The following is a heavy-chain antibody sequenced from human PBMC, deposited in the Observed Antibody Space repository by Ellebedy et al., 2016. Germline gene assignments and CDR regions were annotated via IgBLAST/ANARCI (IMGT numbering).Heavy chain of an antibody. CDR1: GGSISSSSYF. D-gene: IGHD4-17*01. CDR3: AKRTVTTSYDAFDI. CDR2: ISYSGST. J-gene: IGHJ3*02. V-gene: IGHV4-39*01. Sequence: GSLRLSCTVSGGSISSSSYFWGWIRQPPGKGLEWIGSISYSGSTSYNPSLKSRVTISVDTSKNHFSLKLSSVTAADTAVYYCAKRTVTTSYDAFDIWGQGTMLTVSS.